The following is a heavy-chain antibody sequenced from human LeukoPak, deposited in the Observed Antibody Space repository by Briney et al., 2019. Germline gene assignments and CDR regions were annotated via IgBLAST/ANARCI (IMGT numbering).Heavy chain of an antibody. V-gene: IGHV3-23*01. D-gene: IGHD6-19*01. Sequence: GGSLRLSCVASGLTFSSYAMSWVRQAPGKGLEWVSTISGSGGSTYYADSVKGRFTISRDNSKNTLYLQMNSLRSEDTAVYYCARGEIAVAGTFYHYGMDVWGQGTTVTVSS. J-gene: IGHJ6*02. CDR2: ISGSGGST. CDR3: ARGEIAVAGTFYHYGMDV. CDR1: GLTFSSYA.